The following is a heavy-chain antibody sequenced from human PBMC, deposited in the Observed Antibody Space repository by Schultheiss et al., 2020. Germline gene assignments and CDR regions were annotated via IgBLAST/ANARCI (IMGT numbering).Heavy chain of an antibody. CDR1: GYTFTSYG. CDR3: ARATSGCSSTSCYDNWFDP. D-gene: IGHD2-2*01. CDR2: ISAYNGNT. V-gene: IGHV1-18*04. J-gene: IGHJ5*02. Sequence: GESLKISCKASGYTFTSYGISWVRQAPGQGLEWMGWISAYNGNTNYAQKLQGRVTMTTDTSTSTAYMELRSLRSDDTAVYYCARATSGCSSTSCYDNWFDPWGQGTLVTVSS.